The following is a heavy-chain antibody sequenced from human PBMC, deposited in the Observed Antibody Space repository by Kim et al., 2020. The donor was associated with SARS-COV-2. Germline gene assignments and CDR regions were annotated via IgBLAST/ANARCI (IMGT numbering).Heavy chain of an antibody. J-gene: IGHJ4*02. Sequence: GGSLRLSCSASGFTFSSYAMHWVRQAPGKGLEYVSAISSNGGSTYYADSVKGRFTISRDNSKNTLYLQMSSLRAEDTAVYYCVKDRKRQQLVPFWDYWGQGTLVTVSS. V-gene: IGHV3-64D*06. CDR2: ISSNGGST. D-gene: IGHD6-13*01. CDR3: VKDRKRQQLVPFWDY. CDR1: GFTFSSYA.